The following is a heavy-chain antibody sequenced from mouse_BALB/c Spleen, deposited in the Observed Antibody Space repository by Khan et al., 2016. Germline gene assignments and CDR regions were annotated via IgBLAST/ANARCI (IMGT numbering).Heavy chain of an antibody. D-gene: IGHD3-3*01. V-gene: IGHV1-69*02. CDR2: IYPFDRYT. J-gene: IGHJ3*01. Sequence: QVQLQQPGAELVRPGPSVKLSCKASGYSFTSYWINWMQQRPGQGLEWIGNIYPFDRYTIYNQKFKDKATLTVDKSSSTAYMQLSSLTSEDSASKYCTRGESARMRGFAYWGQGTLVTVSA. CDR1: GYSFTSYW. CDR3: TRGESARMRGFAY.